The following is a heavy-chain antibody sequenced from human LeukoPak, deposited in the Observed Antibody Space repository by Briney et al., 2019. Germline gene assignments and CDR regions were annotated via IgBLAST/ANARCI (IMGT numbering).Heavy chain of an antibody. CDR2: IYYSGST. Sequence: SETLSLTCTVSGGSISGYYWSWIRQPPGKGLEWIGSIYYSGSTYYNPSLKSRVTISVDTSKNQFSLKLSSVTAADTAVYYCARPGGYYSYIDYWGQGMLVTVSS. D-gene: IGHD3-22*01. V-gene: IGHV4-59*05. CDR3: ARPGGYYSYIDY. J-gene: IGHJ4*02. CDR1: GGSISGYY.